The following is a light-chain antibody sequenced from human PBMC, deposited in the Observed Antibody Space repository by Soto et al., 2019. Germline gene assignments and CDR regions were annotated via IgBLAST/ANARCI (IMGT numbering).Light chain of an antibody. CDR3: QQYGSSPTWT. Sequence: EIVMTQSPANLSVSPGERATLSCRASQSVSSNLAWYQQKPGQAPRLLIYGASTGATGVPTRISGSGSGTEFTLTISSLQSEDFAVYYCQQYGSSPTWTFGQGTKVDIK. V-gene: IGKV3D-15*01. CDR1: QSVSSN. J-gene: IGKJ1*01. CDR2: GAS.